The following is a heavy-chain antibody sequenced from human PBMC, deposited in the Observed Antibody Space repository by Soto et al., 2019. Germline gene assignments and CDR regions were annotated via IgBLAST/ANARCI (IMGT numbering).Heavy chain of an antibody. CDR2: IDTSTTYM. D-gene: IGHD1-20*01. Sequence: EVQLVESGGGLVKPGGSLRLSCAASGFSFSTFTMNWVRQAPGKGLEWVSSIDTSTTYMFYADSVTGRFTISRDNAKKSVYPEMNGLRAEDTAVYYCAGETESYNWNVGRMDVCGQGTTVTVSS. V-gene: IGHV3-21*02. CDR3: AGETESYNWNVGRMDV. J-gene: IGHJ6*01. CDR1: GFSFSTFT.